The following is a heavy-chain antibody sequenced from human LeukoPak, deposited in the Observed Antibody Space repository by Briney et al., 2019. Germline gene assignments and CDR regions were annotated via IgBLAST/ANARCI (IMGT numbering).Heavy chain of an antibody. CDR2: ISGSGGST. Sequence: GGSLRLSCAASGFTFSSYAMSWVRQAPGKGLEWVSAISGSGGSTYYADSVKGRFTISRDNSKNTLYLQMNSLRAEDTALYYCAKDFVRYNIQFDYWGQGALVTVSS. V-gene: IGHV3-23*01. CDR1: GFTFSSYA. CDR3: AKDFVRYNIQFDY. D-gene: IGHD1-1*01. J-gene: IGHJ4*02.